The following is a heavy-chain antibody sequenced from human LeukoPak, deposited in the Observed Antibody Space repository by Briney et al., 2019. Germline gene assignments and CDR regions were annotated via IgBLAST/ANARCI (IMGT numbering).Heavy chain of an antibody. J-gene: IGHJ4*02. Sequence: SETLSLTCAVYGGSFSGYYWSWIRQPPGKGLEWIGEINHSGSTNYNPSLKSRVTISVDTSKNQFSLKLSSVTAADTAVYYCARRWAGSRSQFDYWGQGTLVTVSS. CDR2: INHSGST. V-gene: IGHV4-34*01. CDR3: ARRWAGSRSQFDY. CDR1: GGSFSGYY. D-gene: IGHD6-13*01.